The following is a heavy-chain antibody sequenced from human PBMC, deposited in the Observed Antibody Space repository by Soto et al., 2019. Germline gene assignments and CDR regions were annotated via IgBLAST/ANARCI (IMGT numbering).Heavy chain of an antibody. Sequence: QVQLQQWGAGLLKPSETLSLTCAVCGGSFTGYYWSWIRQPPGKGLEWIGESNHVGNTNYNPSLKSRVTMSIDPSKTQFSLRLSSVTAADTAVYYCARVLIAGVTTDWGQGAPVIVSS. J-gene: IGHJ4*02. V-gene: IGHV4-34*01. D-gene: IGHD5-18*01. CDR1: GGSFTGYY. CDR3: ARVLIAGVTTD. CDR2: SNHVGNT.